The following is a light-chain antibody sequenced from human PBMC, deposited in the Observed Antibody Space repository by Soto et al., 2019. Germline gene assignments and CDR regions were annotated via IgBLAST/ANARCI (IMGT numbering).Light chain of an antibody. V-gene: IGKV3-20*01. CDR3: QQYGGSPQT. J-gene: IGKJ1*01. Sequence: EIVLTQSPGTLSLSPGERATLSCRASQSVSTYLAWYQQKPGQAPRLLIYVASSRATGIPDRFSGSGSGTDFTLTISRLEPEDFAVYYCQQYGGSPQTFGQGTKVEIK. CDR1: QSVSTY. CDR2: VAS.